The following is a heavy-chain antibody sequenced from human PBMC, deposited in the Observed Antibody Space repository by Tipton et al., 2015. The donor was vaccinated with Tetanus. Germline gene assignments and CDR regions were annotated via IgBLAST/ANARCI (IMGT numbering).Heavy chain of an antibody. Sequence: VQLVQSGAEVKKPGESLKISCKGSGYSFTSYWIGWVRQMPGKGLEWMGIIYPGDSDTRYSPSFKGQVTISADKSISTAYLQWSSLKASDPPMYYCARHVIASGGSPPQLYYFDYWGQGTLVTVSS. CDR1: GYSFTSYW. V-gene: IGHV5-51*01. J-gene: IGHJ4*02. D-gene: IGHD2-21*01. CDR2: IYPGDSDT. CDR3: ARHVIASGGSPPQLYYFDY.